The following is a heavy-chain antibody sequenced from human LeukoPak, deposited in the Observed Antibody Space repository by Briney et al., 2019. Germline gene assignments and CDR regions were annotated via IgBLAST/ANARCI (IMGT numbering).Heavy chain of an antibody. D-gene: IGHD3-22*01. V-gene: IGHV3-30-3*01. CDR1: GFTFSSYA. CDR3: ARXGDXYXXXXYFDY. Sequence: GRSLRLSCAASGFTFSSYAMHWVRQAPGKGLEWVAVISYDGSNKYYADSVKGRFTISRDNSKNTLYLQMNSLRAEDTAVYYCARXGDXYXXXXYFDYWGQGXLVTVS. J-gene: IGHJ4*02. CDR2: ISYDGSNK.